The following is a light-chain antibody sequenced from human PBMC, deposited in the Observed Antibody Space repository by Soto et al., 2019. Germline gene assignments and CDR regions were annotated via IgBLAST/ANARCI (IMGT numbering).Light chain of an antibody. J-gene: IGLJ2*01. Sequence: QSALTQPASVSESPGQSITISCTGTSSDVGHYNYVSWYQQHPGKAPKLMIYDVTHRPSGVSNRFSGSKSGNTASLTISGLQAEDEADYYCSSYTTRSTVIFGGGTKLTVL. CDR2: DVT. CDR3: SSYTTRSTVI. V-gene: IGLV2-14*01. CDR1: SSDVGHYNY.